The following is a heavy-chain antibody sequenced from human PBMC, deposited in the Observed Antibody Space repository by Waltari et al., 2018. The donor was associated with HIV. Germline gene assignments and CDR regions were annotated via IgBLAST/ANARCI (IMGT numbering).Heavy chain of an antibody. CDR2: IRYDGSNK. V-gene: IGHV3-33*01. Sequence: QVQLVESGGGVVQPGTSLRLSCAASGFTFPKYGMTWVRQAPGKGRECGTLIRYDGSNKYYADSVKGRFTISRDNSKNTLYLQMNSLRAEDTAVYYCARDAAPNSHTPSSSDVWGQGTLVTVSS. J-gene: IGHJ4*02. CDR3: ARDAAPNSHTPSSSDV. CDR1: GFTFPKYG. D-gene: IGHD6-13*01.